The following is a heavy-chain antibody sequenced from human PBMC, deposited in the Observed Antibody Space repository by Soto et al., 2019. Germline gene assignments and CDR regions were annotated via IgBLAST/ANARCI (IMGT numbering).Heavy chain of an antibody. CDR3: ERDAHDSSGSTFYYYYGMDV. Sequence: ASVKVSCKASGYTFTSYGISWVRQAPGQGLEWMGWISAYNGNTKYSQKFQGRVTITRDTSASTAYMELSSLRSEDTAVYYCERDAHDSSGSTFYYYYGMDVWGQGTTVTVSS. CDR2: ISAYNGNT. V-gene: IGHV1-18*01. D-gene: IGHD3-22*01. CDR1: GYTFTSYG. J-gene: IGHJ6*02.